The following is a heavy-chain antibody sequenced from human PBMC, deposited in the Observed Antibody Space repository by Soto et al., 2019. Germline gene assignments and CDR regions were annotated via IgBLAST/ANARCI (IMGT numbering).Heavy chain of an antibody. D-gene: IGHD3-10*01. Sequence: EVQLVESGGGLVQPGGSLRLSCAASGFTFSSYWMSWVRQAPGKGLEWVANIKQDGSEKYYVDSVKGRFTISRDNAKNSLYLQMNSLRAEDTAVYYCARSIPSYYYGSGSYPATYDYYYYYMDVWGKGTTVTVSS. V-gene: IGHV3-7*01. CDR1: GFTFSSYW. CDR3: ARSIPSYYYGSGSYPATYDYYYYYMDV. J-gene: IGHJ6*03. CDR2: IKQDGSEK.